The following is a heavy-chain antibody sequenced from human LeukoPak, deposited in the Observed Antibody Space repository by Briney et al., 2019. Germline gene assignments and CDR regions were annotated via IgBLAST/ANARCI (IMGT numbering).Heavy chain of an antibody. CDR1: GGSISSYY. Sequence: PSETLSLTCTVSGGSISSYYWSWIRQPPGKGLEWIGYIYYSGSTNYNPSLKSRVTISVDTSKNQFSLKLSSVTAADTAVYYCARSPVLRYFDWLLGKGGYYYGMDVWGQGTTVTVSS. CDR3: ARSPVLRYFDWLLGKGGYYYGMDV. CDR2: IYYSGST. J-gene: IGHJ6*02. V-gene: IGHV4-59*12. D-gene: IGHD3-9*01.